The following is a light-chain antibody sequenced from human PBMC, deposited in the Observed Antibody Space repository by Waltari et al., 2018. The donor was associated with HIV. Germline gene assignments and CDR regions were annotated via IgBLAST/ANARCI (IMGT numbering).Light chain of an antibody. CDR1: SLRRYY. J-gene: IGLJ2*01. CDR2: GKN. Sequence: SSELTQDPAVSVALGQTVRITCQGDSLRRYYASWYQQKPGQAPVLVIYGKNNRPSGIPDRFSGSSSGNTASLTITGAQAEDEADYYCNSRDSSGNHLMVFGGGTKLTVL. CDR3: NSRDSSGNHLMV. V-gene: IGLV3-19*01.